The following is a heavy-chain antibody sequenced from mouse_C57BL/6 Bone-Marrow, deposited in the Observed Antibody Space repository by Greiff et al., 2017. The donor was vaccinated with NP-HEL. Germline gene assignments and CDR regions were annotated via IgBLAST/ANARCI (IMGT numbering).Heavy chain of an antibody. J-gene: IGHJ2*01. CDR2: IHPNSGST. CDR3: ARNGYYVFFDY. V-gene: IGHV1-64*01. D-gene: IGHD2-3*01. Sequence: QVQLQQPGAELVKPGASVKLSCKASGYTFTSYWMHWVKQRPGQGLEWIGVIHPNSGSTNYNEKFKSKATLTVDTSSSTAYMQLSSLTSEDSAVYYCARNGYYVFFDYWGQGTTLTVSS. CDR1: GYTFTSYW.